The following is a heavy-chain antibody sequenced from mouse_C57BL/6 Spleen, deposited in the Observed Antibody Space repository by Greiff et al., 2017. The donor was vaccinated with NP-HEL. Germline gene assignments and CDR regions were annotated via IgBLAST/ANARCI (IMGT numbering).Heavy chain of an antibody. CDR2: ISSGSSTI. D-gene: IGHD1-1*02. V-gene: IGHV5-17*01. CDR3: ARQYYGNAMDY. J-gene: IGHJ4*01. Sequence: EVKVVESGGGLVKPGGSLKLSCAASGFTFSDYGMHWVRQAPEKGLEWVAYISSGSSTIYYADTVKGRFTISRDNAKNTLFLQMTSLRSEDTAMYYCARQYYGNAMDYWGQGTSVTVSS. CDR1: GFTFSDYG.